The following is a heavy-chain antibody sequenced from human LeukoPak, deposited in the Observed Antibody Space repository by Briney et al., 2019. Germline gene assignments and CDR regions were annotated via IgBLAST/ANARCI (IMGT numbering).Heavy chain of an antibody. D-gene: IGHD3-22*01. Sequence: GGSLRLSCAASGFTFSDYYMSWIRQAPGKGLEWVSYISSSGSTIYYADSVRGRFTISRDNSKNTLYLQMNSLRAEDTAVYYCAKDRGYHYDSSGYYHMDAFDIWGQGTMVTVSS. J-gene: IGHJ3*02. CDR1: GFTFSDYY. CDR2: ISSSGSTI. CDR3: AKDRGYHYDSSGYYHMDAFDI. V-gene: IGHV3-11*04.